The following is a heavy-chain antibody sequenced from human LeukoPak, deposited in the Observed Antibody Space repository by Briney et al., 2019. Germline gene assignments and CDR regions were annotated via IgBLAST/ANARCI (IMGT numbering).Heavy chain of an antibody. J-gene: IGHJ5*02. D-gene: IGHD3-9*01. V-gene: IGHV4-59*01. CDR2: IYYCGST. Sequence: SETLSLTCTVSGGSISSYYWSWIRQPPGKGLEWIGYIYYCGSTNYNPSLKSRVTISVDTSKNQLSLKLSSVTAADTAVYYCARAYYDILTGYYSWFDPWGQGTLVTVSS. CDR1: GGSISSYY. CDR3: ARAYYDILTGYYSWFDP.